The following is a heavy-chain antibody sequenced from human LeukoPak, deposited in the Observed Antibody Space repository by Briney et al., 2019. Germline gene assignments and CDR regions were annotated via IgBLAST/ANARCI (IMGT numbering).Heavy chain of an antibody. CDR2: IIPIFGTA. D-gene: IGHD4-17*01. CDR3: ARHGDRYYFDY. V-gene: IGHV1-69*13. Sequence: SVKVSCKASGYTFIAYHMHWVRQAPGQGLEWMGGIIPIFGTANYAQKFQGRVTITADESTSTAYMELSSLRSEDTAVYYCARHGDRYYFDYWGQGTLVTVSS. CDR1: GYTFIAYH. J-gene: IGHJ4*02.